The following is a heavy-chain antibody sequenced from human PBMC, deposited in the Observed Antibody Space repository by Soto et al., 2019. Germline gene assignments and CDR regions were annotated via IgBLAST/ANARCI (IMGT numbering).Heavy chain of an antibody. Sequence: SETLSLTCTVSGGSISTYYWTWIRQPPGKGLEWIGCVYYSGSTNYNPSLKSRVTISADTSKNQFSLKLNSVTAADTAVYYCARGSPVATDYWGQGTLVTVS. J-gene: IGHJ4*02. CDR1: GGSISTYY. CDR3: ARGSPVATDY. CDR2: VYYSGST. V-gene: IGHV4-59*12. D-gene: IGHD2-21*02.